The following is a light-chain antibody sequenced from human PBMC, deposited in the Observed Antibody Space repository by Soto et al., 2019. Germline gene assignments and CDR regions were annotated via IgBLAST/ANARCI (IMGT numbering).Light chain of an antibody. CDR3: QQYNNWPPGT. CDR2: GAS. Sequence: EIVMTQSPATLSVSPGERATLSCRASQSVSSNLAWYQQKPGQAPRLLIYGASTRATGIPARFSGSGSGTEFTLTIRSLQSEDFAVYYCQQYNNWPPGTFGQGTEVEI. J-gene: IGKJ1*01. CDR1: QSVSSN. V-gene: IGKV3-15*01.